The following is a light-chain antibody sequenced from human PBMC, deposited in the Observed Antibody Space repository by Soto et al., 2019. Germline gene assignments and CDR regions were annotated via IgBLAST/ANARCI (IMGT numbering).Light chain of an antibody. J-gene: IGKJ5*01. V-gene: IGKV3-20*01. Sequence: EIVMTQSPATLSVSPGERATLSCRASQSVSSNLAWYQQKPGQAPRLLIYGASTRATGIPDRFSGSGSGTDFTLTISRLELEEIPVYYRPQHVSSPPITCGRWRRLE. CDR3: PQHVSSPPIT. CDR2: GAS. CDR1: QSVSSN.